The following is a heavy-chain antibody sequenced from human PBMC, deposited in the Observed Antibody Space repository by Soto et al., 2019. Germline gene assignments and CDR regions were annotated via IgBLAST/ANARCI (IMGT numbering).Heavy chain of an antibody. CDR1: GFTFSSYA. CDR2: ISGTGDST. CDR3: AKRAGGSPGAFDI. D-gene: IGHD6-19*01. J-gene: IGHJ3*02. Sequence: PGGSLRLSCAACGFTFSSYAMSWVRQAPGKGLEWVSSISGTGDSTFYADSVKGRFTISRDNSKNTLYLQMNSLRAEDTAVHYCAKRAGGSPGAFDIWGQGTMVTVS. V-gene: IGHV3-23*01.